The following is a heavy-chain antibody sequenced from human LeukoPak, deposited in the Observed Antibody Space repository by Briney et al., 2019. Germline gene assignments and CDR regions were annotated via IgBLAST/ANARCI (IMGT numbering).Heavy chain of an antibody. J-gene: IGHJ4*02. CDR2: INPNSGGT. CDR1: GYTFTGYY. D-gene: IGHD6-13*01. Sequence: ASVKVSCKASGYTFTGYYMHWVRQAPGQGLEWMGWINPNSGGTNYAQEFQGRVTMTRDTSISTAYMELSRLRSDDTAVYYCARGLDSSSWYELYYFDYWGQGTLVTVSS. CDR3: ARGLDSSSWYELYYFDY. V-gene: IGHV1-2*02.